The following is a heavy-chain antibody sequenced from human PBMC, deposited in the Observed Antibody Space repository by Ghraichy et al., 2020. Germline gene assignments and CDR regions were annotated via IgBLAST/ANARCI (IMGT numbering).Heavy chain of an antibody. D-gene: IGHD3-10*01. Sequence: GESLNISCAASGFTFSSYDLTWVRQAPGKGLELVSSISSRGSTSYTDSVKGRFTISRDNAKNLVHLQMNSLKDEDTAMYYCARGYGSERSYGWGQGTLVTVSS. CDR3: ARGYGSERSYG. J-gene: IGHJ4*02. V-gene: IGHV3-69-1*01. CDR2: ISSRGST. CDR1: GFTFSSYD.